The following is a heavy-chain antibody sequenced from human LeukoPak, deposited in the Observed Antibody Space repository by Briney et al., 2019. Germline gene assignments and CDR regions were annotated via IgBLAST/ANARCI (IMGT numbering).Heavy chain of an antibody. CDR1: GFTVSSNY. CDR3: ARGPYSSGWYSPLPFDY. J-gene: IGHJ4*02. D-gene: IGHD6-19*01. CDR2: IYSGGST. Sequence: GGSLRLSCAASGFTVSSNYMSWVRQAPGKGLEWVSVIYSGGSTYYADSVTGRFTISRNNSKNTLYLQKNSLRAEYTAVYYCARGPYSSGWYSPLPFDYWGQGTLVTVSS. V-gene: IGHV3-53*01.